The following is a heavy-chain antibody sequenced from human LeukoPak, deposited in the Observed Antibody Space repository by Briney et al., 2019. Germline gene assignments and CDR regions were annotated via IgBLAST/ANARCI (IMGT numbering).Heavy chain of an antibody. Sequence: SETLSLTCAVYGGSISIGGYYWSWIRQHPGKGLEWIGYIYYSGITYYNPSLKSRVTISVGTSKNQFSLYLSSVTAADTAVYYCARVTSGEFADYWGQGTLVTVSS. J-gene: IGHJ4*02. D-gene: IGHD3-10*01. CDR1: GGSISIGGYY. CDR3: ARVTSGEFADY. V-gene: IGHV4-31*11. CDR2: IYYSGIT.